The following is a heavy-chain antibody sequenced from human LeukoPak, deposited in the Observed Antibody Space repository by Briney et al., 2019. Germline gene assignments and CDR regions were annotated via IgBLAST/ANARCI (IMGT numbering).Heavy chain of an antibody. J-gene: IGHJ4*02. D-gene: IGHD3-10*01. Sequence: ASVRVSCKVSGYTLTELSMHWVRQAPGKGLEWMGGFDPEDGETIYAQKFQGRVTMTEDTSTDTAYMEPSSLRSEDTAVYYCATAHFGWFGEYGGLDYWGQGTLVTVSS. V-gene: IGHV1-24*01. CDR3: ATAHFGWFGEYGGLDY. CDR2: FDPEDGET. CDR1: GYTLTELS.